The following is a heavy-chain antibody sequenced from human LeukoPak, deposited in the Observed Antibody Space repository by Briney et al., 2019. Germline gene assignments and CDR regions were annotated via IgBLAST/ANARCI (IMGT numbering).Heavy chain of an antibody. CDR3: ARTGYSSSWYYFDY. CDR2: ISYDGSNK. CDR1: GFTFSSYA. D-gene: IGHD6-13*01. V-gene: IGHV3-30*04. Sequence: PGGSLRLSCAASGFTFSSYAMHWVRQAPGKGLEWVAVISYDGSNKYYADSVKGRFTISRDNSKNTLYLQMNSLRAEDTAVYYCARTGYSSSWYYFDYRGQGTLVTVSS. J-gene: IGHJ4*02.